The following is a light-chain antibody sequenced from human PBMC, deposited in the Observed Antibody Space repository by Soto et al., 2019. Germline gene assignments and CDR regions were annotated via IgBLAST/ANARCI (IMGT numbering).Light chain of an antibody. V-gene: IGLV2-14*01. CDR2: EVS. CDR1: SSDVGGYNY. J-gene: IGLJ1*01. Sequence: QSALTQPASVSGSPGQSITISCTGISSDVGGYNYVSWYQQHPGKAPKLMIYEVSNRPSGVSNRFSGSKSGSTASLTISGLQAEDEADYYCSSYTSSDSNVFATGTKVTVL. CDR3: SSYTSSDSNV.